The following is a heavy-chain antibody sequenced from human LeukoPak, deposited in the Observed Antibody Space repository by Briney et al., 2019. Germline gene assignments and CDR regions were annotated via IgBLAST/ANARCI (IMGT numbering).Heavy chain of an antibody. CDR3: ARLFSSSWYFRGDYFDY. D-gene: IGHD6-13*01. CDR1: GYTFIGYY. CDR2: INPNSGGT. V-gene: IGHV1-2*02. Sequence: RASVKVSCKASGYTFIGYYMHWVRQAPGQGLEWMGWINPNSGGTKYAQKFQGRVTITKDTPISTAYMELSRLRSDDTAVYYCARLFSSSWYFRGDYFDYWGQGTLVTVSS. J-gene: IGHJ4*02.